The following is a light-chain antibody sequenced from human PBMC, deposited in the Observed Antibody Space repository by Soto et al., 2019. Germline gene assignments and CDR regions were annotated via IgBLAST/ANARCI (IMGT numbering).Light chain of an antibody. CDR3: QQYNNWPFT. J-gene: IGKJ5*01. Sequence: EIVLTQSPGTLSLSPGETATLSCRASQSVRYNYLAWYQQRPGQPPRLLIHAAASRASGIPDRFSGSVSGTEFTLTISSLQSEDFAVYYCQQYNNWPFTFGQGTRLE. V-gene: IGKV3D-15*01. CDR1: QSVRYN. CDR2: AAA.